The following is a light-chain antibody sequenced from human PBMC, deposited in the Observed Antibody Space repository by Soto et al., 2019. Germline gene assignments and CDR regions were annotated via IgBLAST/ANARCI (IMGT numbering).Light chain of an antibody. CDR1: HDIDNF. Sequence: DIQMIQSPSSLSASIGDRVTITCQASHDIDNFLNWYQQKPGKAPQLLIYDAFNLETGVPSRFSGSGSGTDFTLTISSLQPEDIATYYCQHYDFLLRRTFGQGTKVEIK. CDR3: QHYDFLLRRT. J-gene: IGKJ1*01. V-gene: IGKV1-33*01. CDR2: DAF.